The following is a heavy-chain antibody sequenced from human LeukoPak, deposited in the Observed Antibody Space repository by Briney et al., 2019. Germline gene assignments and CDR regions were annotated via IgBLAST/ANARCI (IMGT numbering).Heavy chain of an antibody. V-gene: IGHV1-2*02. CDR1: GYTFTAYY. Sequence: ASVKVSCKASGYTFTAYYMHWVRRAPGQGLGWMGWINPNSGGTDYAQKFQGRVTMTRDTSISTAYMELTRLRSDDTAVYYCARDQTVVAKRGFDPWGQGTLVTVSS. D-gene: IGHD5-12*01. CDR3: ARDQTVVAKRGFDP. J-gene: IGHJ5*02. CDR2: INPNSGGT.